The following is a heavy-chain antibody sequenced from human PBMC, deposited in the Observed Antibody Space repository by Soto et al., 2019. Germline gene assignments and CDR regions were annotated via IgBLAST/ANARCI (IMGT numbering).Heavy chain of an antibody. CDR2: ISGSGGRT. CDR1: GFTFSDYA. J-gene: IGHJ4*02. D-gene: IGHD5-12*01. V-gene: IGHV3-23*01. Sequence: EVQLLESGGGLVQPGGSLRLSCAASGFTFSDYAMSWVRQGPGKGLEWVSTISGSGGRTFYADSVKGRFTISRDNSKNTLSLQMNSLRAEDTAVYYCAKRAQIYDPGYYFDFWGQGTPVTVSS. CDR3: AKRAQIYDPGYYFDF.